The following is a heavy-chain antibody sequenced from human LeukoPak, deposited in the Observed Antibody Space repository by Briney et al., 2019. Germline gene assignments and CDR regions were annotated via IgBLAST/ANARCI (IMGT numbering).Heavy chain of an antibody. D-gene: IGHD5-12*01. CDR3: ARRGVGVATTSAFDY. V-gene: IGHV4-34*01. Sequence: PSETLSLTCAVYGGSFSGYYWSWIRQPPGKGLEWIGEINHSGSTNYNPSLKSRVTISVDTSKNQFSLKLSSVTAADTAVYYCARRGVGVATTSAFDYWGQGTLVTVSS. CDR2: INHSGST. CDR1: GGSFSGYY. J-gene: IGHJ4*02.